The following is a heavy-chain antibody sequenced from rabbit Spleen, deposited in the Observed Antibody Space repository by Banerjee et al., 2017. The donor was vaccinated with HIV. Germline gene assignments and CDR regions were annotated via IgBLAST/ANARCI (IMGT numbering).Heavy chain of an antibody. Sequence: QSLEESGGDLVKPGASLTLTCTASGFSFIAGYYMCWVRQAPGKGLEWIACIYGSGGSIDYATWAKGRFTISKTSSTTVTLQMTSLTAADTATYFCVRDDGTYDYIDGYFNLWGQGTLVTVS. CDR2: IYGSGGSI. V-gene: IGHV1S40*01. D-gene: IGHD5-1*01. CDR1: GFSFIAGYY. CDR3: VRDDGTYDYIDGYFNL. J-gene: IGHJ4*01.